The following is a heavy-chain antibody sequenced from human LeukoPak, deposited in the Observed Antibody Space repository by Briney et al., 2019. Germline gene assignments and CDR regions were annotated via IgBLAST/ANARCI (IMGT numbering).Heavy chain of an antibody. CDR2: ISHDDGSNK. D-gene: IGHD5-24*01. CDR3: ARRDGYKLDF. CDR1: GFVFSRYA. Sequence: GGSLRLSCVASGFVFSRYALHWVLQAPGRGLEWVSGISHDDGSNKDYADSVKGRITISRDNSKSTVFLQMDSLRADDTAVYYCARRDGYKLDFWGQGTLITVSS. J-gene: IGHJ4*02. V-gene: IGHV3-30*04.